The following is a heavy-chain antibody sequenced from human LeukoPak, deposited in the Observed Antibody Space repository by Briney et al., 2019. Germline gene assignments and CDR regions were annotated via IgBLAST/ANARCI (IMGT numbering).Heavy chain of an antibody. CDR2: IYYSGST. J-gene: IGHJ3*02. CDR1: GDSINDYY. Sequence: NASETLSLTCTVSGDSINDYYWSWIRQPPGNRLEWIGCIYYSGSTMYSPSLESRVTISLDTSRTQFSLDLNSVTAADTAVYYCARHAGFGSGYYHDAFDIWGQGSMVIVSS. V-gene: IGHV4-59*08. CDR3: ARHAGFGSGYYHDAFDI. D-gene: IGHD3-22*01.